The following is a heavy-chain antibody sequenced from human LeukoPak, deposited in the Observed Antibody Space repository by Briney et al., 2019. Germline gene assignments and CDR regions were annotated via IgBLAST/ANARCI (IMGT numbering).Heavy chain of an antibody. CDR3: AREKNAWLRSFDY. Sequence: ASVKVSCKASGGTFSSYAISWVRQAPGQGLEWMGRIIPILGIANYAQKFQGRVTITADRSTSTAYMELRSLRSDDTAVYYCAREKNAWLRSFDYWGQGTLVTVSS. J-gene: IGHJ4*02. V-gene: IGHV1-69*04. D-gene: IGHD5-12*01. CDR1: GGTFSSYA. CDR2: IIPILGIA.